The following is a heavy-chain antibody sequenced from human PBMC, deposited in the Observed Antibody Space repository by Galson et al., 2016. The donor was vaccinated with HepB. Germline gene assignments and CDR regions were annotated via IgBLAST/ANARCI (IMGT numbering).Heavy chain of an antibody. CDR3: VRLGTAAAVANRRGSVY. J-gene: IGHJ4*01. Sequence: TLSLTCTVAGDSIQSGDHYWSWVRQPAGQGLEWIGRIFSSGSANSNPSLKSRVTMSVDTSKNQFSLKLTSVTAADTAVYYCVRLGTAAAVANRRGSVYWSQGTRVTVSS. D-gene: IGHD2-2*01. CDR1: GDSIQSGDHY. V-gene: IGHV4-61*02. CDR2: IFSSGSA.